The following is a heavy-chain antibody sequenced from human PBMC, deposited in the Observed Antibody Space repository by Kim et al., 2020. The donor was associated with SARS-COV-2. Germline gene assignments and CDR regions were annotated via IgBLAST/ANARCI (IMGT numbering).Heavy chain of an antibody. J-gene: IGHJ4*02. CDR3: ARRSYSAYDC. V-gene: IGHV3-48*02. D-gene: IGHD5-12*01. CDR2: TI. Sequence: TIYYADSVKGRFTISRDNAKNSLYLQMNSLRDEDTAVYYCARRSYSAYDCWGQGTLVTVSS.